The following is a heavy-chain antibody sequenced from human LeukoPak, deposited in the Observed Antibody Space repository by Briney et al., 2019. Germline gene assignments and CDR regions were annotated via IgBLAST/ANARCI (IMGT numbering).Heavy chain of an antibody. CDR2: INPNTGAT. Sequence: GASVKVSCKASGYRFTNYYMHWLRQAPGQGPEWMGWINPNTGATRTAQRFLGRVTMTRDTSINTAYMELRGLRSDDTAVYYCSRDAPTVDAVVGQWAKDNFWGQGTLVTVSS. CDR1: GYRFTNYY. D-gene: IGHD1-1*01. J-gene: IGHJ4*02. V-gene: IGHV1-2*02. CDR3: SRDAPTVDAVVGQWAKDNF.